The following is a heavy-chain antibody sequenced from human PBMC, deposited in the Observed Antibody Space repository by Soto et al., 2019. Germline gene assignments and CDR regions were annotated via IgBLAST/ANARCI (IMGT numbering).Heavy chain of an antibody. CDR1: GFDFSGSA. V-gene: IGHV3-73*02. CDR3: CRRVDGGYYYYGFDV. CDR2: IRSKANGYAT. J-gene: IGHJ6*02. Sequence: EMQLVESGGGLVQPGGSLKLSCAASGFDFSGSAMHWVRQPSGQGLEWVGRIRSKANGYATAYGASVSGRLTISRDDSNNTTYLQLHSLKPDDTAVYYGCRRVDGGYYYYGFDVWGQGTAVIVSS. D-gene: IGHD3-16*01.